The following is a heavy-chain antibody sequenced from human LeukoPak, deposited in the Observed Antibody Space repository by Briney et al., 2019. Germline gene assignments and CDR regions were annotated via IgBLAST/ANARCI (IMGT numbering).Heavy chain of an antibody. CDR3: ARVGTTSNFYYYYGMDV. D-gene: IGHD2/OR15-2a*01. CDR1: GFTFSSYW. CDR2: INNDGSTT. V-gene: IGHV3-74*01. J-gene: IGHJ6*02. Sequence: QPGGSLRLSCAASGFTFSSYWMYWVRQAPGKGLVWVSRINNDGSTTSYADSVKGRFTISRDNAKNTLYLQMNSLRAEDTAVYYCARVGTTSNFYYYYGMDVWGQGTTVTVSS.